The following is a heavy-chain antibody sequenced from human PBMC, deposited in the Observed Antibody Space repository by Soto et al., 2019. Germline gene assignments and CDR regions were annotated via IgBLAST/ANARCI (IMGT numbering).Heavy chain of an antibody. J-gene: IGHJ3*01. CDR2: IYAGDSDT. CDR1: GKSSETHR. Sequence: GASLPISCEGFGKSSETHRLARVRPWPGKDLEWMGIIYAGDSDTRYSPSFEGQVTISADKSVNTAYLHCRRLKASDSAMYYCARTAGIIISDCPPGLRYGMYVWS. CDR3: ARTAGIIISDCPPGLRYGMYV. D-gene: IGHD1-20*01. V-gene: IGHV5-51*01.